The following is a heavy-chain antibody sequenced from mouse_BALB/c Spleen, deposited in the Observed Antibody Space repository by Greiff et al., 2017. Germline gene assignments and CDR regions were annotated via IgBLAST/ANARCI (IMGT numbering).Heavy chain of an antibody. J-gene: IGHJ3*01. CDR2: ISYSGST. CDR1: GYSITSDYA. D-gene: IGHD2-4*01. V-gene: IGHV3-2*02. CDR3: ARGDDYDAWFAY. Sequence: EVKLQESGPGLVKPSQSLSLTCTVTGYSITSDYAWNWIRQFPGNKLEWMGYISYSGSTSYNPSLKSRISITRDTSKNQFFLQLNSVTTEDTATYYCARGDDYDAWFAYWGQGILVTVSA.